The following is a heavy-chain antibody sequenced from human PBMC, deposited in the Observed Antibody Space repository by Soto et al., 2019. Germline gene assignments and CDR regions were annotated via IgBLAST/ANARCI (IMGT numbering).Heavy chain of an antibody. Sequence: EVQLVESGGGIVQPGGSLRLSCAASGFTLSGRSMHWVRQAPGKGLVWVSGIDNAGTDSTYADSVKGRFTSSRDNAKNMLYLQMNSLRVEVTAVYYCARGWFGPDVWGKGTTVTVSS. CDR1: GFTLSGRS. CDR2: IDNAGTDS. D-gene: IGHD3-10*01. CDR3: ARGWFGPDV. J-gene: IGHJ6*04. V-gene: IGHV3-74*01.